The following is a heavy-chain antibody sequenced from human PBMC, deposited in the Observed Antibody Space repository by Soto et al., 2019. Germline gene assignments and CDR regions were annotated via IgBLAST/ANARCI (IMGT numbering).Heavy chain of an antibody. CDR3: ARKPPSAIQGWAFGMDV. V-gene: IGHV3-53*02. Sequence: ELQLVETGGGLIQTGGSLRLSCAASGFSISSNYIAWVRQPPGKGLEWVSTTFSGGNTEYAASVKGRCSISRDNYKHTLYLHMDNLRVEDTAVYYCARKPPSAIQGWAFGMDVWGQGTTVYVS. CDR2: TFSGGNT. CDR1: GFSISSNY. J-gene: IGHJ6*02. D-gene: IGHD2-21*01.